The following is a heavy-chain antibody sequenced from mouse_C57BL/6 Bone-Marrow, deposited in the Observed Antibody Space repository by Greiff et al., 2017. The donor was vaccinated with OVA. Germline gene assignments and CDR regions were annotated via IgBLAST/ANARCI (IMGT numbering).Heavy chain of an antibody. V-gene: IGHV5-17*01. CDR2: ISPGSSTT. J-gene: IGHJ3*01. CDR3: ARRDWED. Sequence: EVQLVESGGGLVKPGGSLKLSCAASGFTFSDYGMHWVRQAPGKGLEWVAYISPGSSTTYYADTVKGRSTSTRDKAKTTLFLQMTSLRSGDTAMDYCARRDWEDWGQGTLVTVSA. CDR1: GFTFSDYG. D-gene: IGHD4-1*01.